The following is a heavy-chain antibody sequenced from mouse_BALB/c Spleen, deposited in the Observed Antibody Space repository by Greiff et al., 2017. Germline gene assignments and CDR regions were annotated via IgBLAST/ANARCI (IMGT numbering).Heavy chain of an antibody. V-gene: IGHV5-4*02. CDR2: ISDGGSYT. Sequence: DAKLVESGGGLVKPGGSLKLSCAASGFTFSDYYMYWVRQTPEKRLEWVATISDGGSYTYYPDSVKGRFTISRDNAKNNLYLQMSSLKSEDTAMYYCASQLGGDAMDYWGQGTSVTVSS. J-gene: IGHJ4*01. CDR1: GFTFSDYY. CDR3: ASQLGGDAMDY. D-gene: IGHD4-1*02.